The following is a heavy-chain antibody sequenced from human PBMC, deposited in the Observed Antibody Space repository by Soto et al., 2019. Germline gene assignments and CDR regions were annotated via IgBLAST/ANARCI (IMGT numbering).Heavy chain of an antibody. Sequence: PSETLSLTCTVPGGSISSSSYYCGLIRQPPEKGLEWIGSIYYSGSTDYNTSLKSRVTISVDTSKNQFSLKLSSVTAADTAVYYCARQIVLDSPPYFDIWGQGTMVTVSS. CDR3: ARQIVLDSPPYFDI. V-gene: IGHV4-39*01. J-gene: IGHJ3*02. CDR1: GGSISSSSYY. D-gene: IGHD2-8*02. CDR2: IYYSGST.